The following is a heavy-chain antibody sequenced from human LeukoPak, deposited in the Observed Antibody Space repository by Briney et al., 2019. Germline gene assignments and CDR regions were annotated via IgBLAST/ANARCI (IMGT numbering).Heavy chain of an antibody. D-gene: IGHD1-7*01. CDR2: INHSGST. J-gene: IGHJ4*02. CDR3: ARQLPKSSLVDY. Sequence: KPSETLSLTCAVYGGSFSGYYWSWIRQPPGKGLEWIGEINHSGSTNYNPSLKSRVTISVDTSKNQFSLKLSSVTAADTAVYYCARQLPKSSLVDYWGQGTLVTVSS. V-gene: IGHV4-34*01. CDR1: GGSFSGYY.